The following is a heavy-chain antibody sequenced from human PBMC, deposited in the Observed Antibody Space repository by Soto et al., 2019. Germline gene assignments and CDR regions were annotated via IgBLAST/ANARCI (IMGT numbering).Heavy chain of an antibody. CDR3: ARCPAMADLGAFDI. CDR2: IYYSGST. Sequence: XTLSLPCTVPGGSVSSTSYYWAWIRQPPGKGLEWIGRIYYSGSTYYNPSLKSRVTISVDTSKNQFYLKLSYVTAADTAVYYCARCPAMADLGAFDIWGQGTMGTVSS. D-gene: IGHD5-18*01. CDR1: GGSVSSTSYY. J-gene: IGHJ3*02. V-gene: IGHV4-39*01.